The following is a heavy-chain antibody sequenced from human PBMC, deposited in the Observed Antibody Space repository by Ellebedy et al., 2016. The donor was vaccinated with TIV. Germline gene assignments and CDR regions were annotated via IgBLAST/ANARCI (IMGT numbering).Heavy chain of an antibody. V-gene: IGHV3-23*01. CDR1: GFTFSDYY. Sequence: PGGSLRLSCAASGFTFSDYYMSWIRQAPGKGLEWVSAISGSGGSTYYADSVKGRFTISRDNSKNTLYLQMNSLRAEDTAVYYCAKDGYYDKKGYFDLWGRGTLVTVSS. J-gene: IGHJ2*01. D-gene: IGHD3-22*01. CDR3: AKDGYYDKKGYFDL. CDR2: ISGSGGST.